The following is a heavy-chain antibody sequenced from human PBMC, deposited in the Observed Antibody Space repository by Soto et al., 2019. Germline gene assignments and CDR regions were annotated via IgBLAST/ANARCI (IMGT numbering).Heavy chain of an antibody. Sequence: QDLLVHSGAEVRKPGASVKGSCKASGFVFTHYGVHWVRLAPGQRLEWMGWINAGSGNTKYSESFQGRVSITRDTSATTFNSELGSLTSEDTAVDYCAGKIFCNTWCDNAMYVWGQGTKVTVSS. CDR3: AGKIFCNTWCDNAMYV. V-gene: IGHV1-3*01. J-gene: IGHJ6*02. CDR1: GFVFTHYG. D-gene: IGHD2-8*01. CDR2: INAGSGNT.